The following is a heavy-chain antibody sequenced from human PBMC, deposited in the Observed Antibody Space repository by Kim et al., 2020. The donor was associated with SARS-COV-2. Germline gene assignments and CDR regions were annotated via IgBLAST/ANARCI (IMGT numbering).Heavy chain of an antibody. CDR2: INHSGST. Sequence: SETLSLTCAVYGGSFSGYYWSWIRQPPGKGLEWIGEINHSGSTNYNPSLKSRVTISVDTSKNQFSLKLSSVTAADTAVYYCAVGGYYLQAFDYWGQGTLVTVSS. J-gene: IGHJ4*02. CDR3: AVGGYYLQAFDY. CDR1: GGSFSGYY. D-gene: IGHD3-3*01. V-gene: IGHV4-34*01.